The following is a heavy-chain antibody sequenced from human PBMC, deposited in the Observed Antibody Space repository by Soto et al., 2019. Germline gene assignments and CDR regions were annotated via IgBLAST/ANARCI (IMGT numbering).Heavy chain of an antibody. Sequence: LXLACAASGFTFSSYWMSWVRQAPGKGLEWVANIKQDGSEKYYVDSVKGRFTISRDNAKNSLYLQMNSLRAEDTAVYYCARLPSDFWSGYYIDYWGQGTLVTASS. CDR2: IKQDGSEK. D-gene: IGHD3-3*01. CDR3: ARLPSDFWSGYYIDY. CDR1: GFTFSSYW. J-gene: IGHJ4*02. V-gene: IGHV3-7*01.